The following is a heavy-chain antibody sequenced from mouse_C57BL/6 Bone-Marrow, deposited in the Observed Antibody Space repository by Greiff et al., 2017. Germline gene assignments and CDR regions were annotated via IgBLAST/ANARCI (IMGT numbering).Heavy chain of an antibody. D-gene: IGHD2-3*01. CDR1: GYTFTSYW. Sequence: QVHVKQPGAELVKPGASVKLSCKASGYTFTSYWMHWVKQRPGQGLEWIGMIHPNSGSTNYNEKFKSKATLTVDKSSSTAYMQLSSLTSEDSAVYYCARRGWLLLNAMDYWGQGTSVTVSS. J-gene: IGHJ4*01. CDR3: ARRGWLLLNAMDY. CDR2: IHPNSGST. V-gene: IGHV1-64*01.